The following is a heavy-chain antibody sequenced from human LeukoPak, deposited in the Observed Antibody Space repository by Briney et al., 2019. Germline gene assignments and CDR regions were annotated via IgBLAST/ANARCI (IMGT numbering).Heavy chain of an antibody. CDR1: GFTGSSNY. Sequence: PGGSLRLSCVASGFTGSSNYMSWVRQAPGKGLEWVSIISGGGITYYADSVKDRFTISRDNSKSTLYLQMKSLRAEDTAVYYCGSRDKGYYYGLDVWGQGTTVTVSS. CDR3: GSRDKGYYYGLDV. J-gene: IGHJ6*02. CDR2: ISGGGIT. D-gene: IGHD5-24*01. V-gene: IGHV3-66*01.